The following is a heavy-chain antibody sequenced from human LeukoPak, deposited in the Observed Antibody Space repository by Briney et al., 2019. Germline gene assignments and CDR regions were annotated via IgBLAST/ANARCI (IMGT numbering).Heavy chain of an antibody. Sequence: KPGGSLRLSCAASGFTFSNAWLSWVRQAPGKGLEWVGRIKSKTDGGTTDYAAPVKGRFTISRDDSNTTLYLQMNSLKTEDTAVYYCTTDDPRWYAYWGQGTLVTVSS. CDR2: IKSKTDGGTT. D-gene: IGHD6-13*01. J-gene: IGHJ4*02. V-gene: IGHV3-15*01. CDR3: TTDDPRWYAY. CDR1: GFTFSNAW.